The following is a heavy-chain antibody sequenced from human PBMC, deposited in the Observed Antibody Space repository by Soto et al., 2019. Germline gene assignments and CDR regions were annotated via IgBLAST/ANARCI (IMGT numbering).Heavy chain of an antibody. Sequence: EVQLVESGGGLVQPGRSLRLSCAASGFTFDDYAMHWVRQAPGKGLEWVSGISWNSGSIGYADSVKGRFTISRDNAKNSLYLQMNSLRAEDTALYYCAKDMDMVATSLFDYWGQGTMVTVSS. CDR3: AKDMDMVATSLFDY. CDR2: ISWNSGSI. CDR1: GFTFDDYA. J-gene: IGHJ4*02. V-gene: IGHV3-9*01. D-gene: IGHD5-12*01.